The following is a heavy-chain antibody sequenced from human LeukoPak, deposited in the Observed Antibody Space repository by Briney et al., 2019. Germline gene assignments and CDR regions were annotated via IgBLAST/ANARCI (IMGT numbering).Heavy chain of an antibody. V-gene: IGHV4-59*01. J-gene: IGHJ4*02. Sequence: SETLSLTCSVSGGSFSSYLWSWIRQPPGKGLEWIGYISDTGSTNYNPSLKSRVTISLDTSQNQFSLKVTSVTAADTAVYYCARSHGFFWGQGTLVTVSS. CDR3: ARSHGFF. CDR2: ISDTGST. D-gene: IGHD3-10*01. CDR1: GGSFSSYL.